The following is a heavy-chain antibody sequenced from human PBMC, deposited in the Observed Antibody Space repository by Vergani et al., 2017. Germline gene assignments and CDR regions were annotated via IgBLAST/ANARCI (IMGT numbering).Heavy chain of an antibody. CDR1: GSTVSGNY. V-gene: IGHV3-66*04. J-gene: IGHJ6*03. Sequence: ELQLVESGGGLVQPGGSLRLSCAASGSTVSGNYMTWVRQAPGKGLEWIGYIYYSGTTYYNPSLESRLTISLDTSENHLSLKLTSVTAADTAVYYCARQKDYYMDVWGKGATVTVS. CDR2: IYYSGTT. CDR3: ARQKDYYMDV.